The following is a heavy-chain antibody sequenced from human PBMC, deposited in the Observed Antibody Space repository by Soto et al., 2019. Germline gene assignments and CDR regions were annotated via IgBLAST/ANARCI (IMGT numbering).Heavy chain of an antibody. CDR2: VYSSGDT. Sequence: QLLLQQSGPGLVKPSEALSLTCTVSGGSINSNNFYWGWIRQPPGKGLEWIASVYSSGDTYYNPSLTSRVTISVDTSKNRFSLELTSVTAADTAVYYCARARMVEHYYYGMDVWGQGTTVTVSS. D-gene: IGHD3-10*01. CDR1: GGSINSNNFY. J-gene: IGHJ6*02. V-gene: IGHV4-39*02. CDR3: ARARMVEHYYYGMDV.